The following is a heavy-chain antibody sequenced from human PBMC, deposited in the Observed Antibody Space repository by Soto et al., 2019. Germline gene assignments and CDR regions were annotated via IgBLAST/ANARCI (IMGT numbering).Heavy chain of an antibody. D-gene: IGHD1-26*01. V-gene: IGHV3-30-3*01. CDR1: GFTFSSHA. J-gene: IGHJ6*02. CDR3: ASDPPPHFHTLSDYYYSGMDV. Sequence: QVQLVESGGGVVQPGRSLRLSCAASGFTFSSHAMHWVRQAPGKGLEWVAVISYDGSKKYYADSVKGRFTISRDNSKNTLYLQMNSLRAEDTAVYYCASDPPPHFHTLSDYYYSGMDVCGQGTTVTVSS. CDR2: ISYDGSKK.